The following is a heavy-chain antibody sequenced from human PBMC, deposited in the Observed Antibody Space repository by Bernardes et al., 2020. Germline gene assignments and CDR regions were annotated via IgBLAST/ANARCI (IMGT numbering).Heavy chain of an antibody. Sequence: ASVKVSCKASGYTFTSYDINWVRQATGQGLEWMGWMNPNSGNTGYAQMFQGRVTMTRNTSISTAYMELSSLRSEDTAVYYCARATVVDATPWFDPWGQGTLVTVSS. J-gene: IGHJ5*02. CDR1: GYTFTSYD. D-gene: IGHD2-2*01. CDR3: ARATVVDATPWFDP. V-gene: IGHV1-8*01. CDR2: MNPNSGNT.